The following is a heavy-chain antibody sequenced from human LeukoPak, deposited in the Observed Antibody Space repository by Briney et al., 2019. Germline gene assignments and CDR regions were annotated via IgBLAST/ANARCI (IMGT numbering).Heavy chain of an antibody. J-gene: IGHJ4*02. V-gene: IGHV4-4*02. D-gene: IGHD6-13*01. CDR1: GGSISSSNW. CDR3: AREPKDSSSWYYFDY. Sequence: PSETLSLTCAVSGGSISSSNWWSWVRQPPGKGLEWIGEIYHSGSTNYNPSLKSRVTISVDKSKNQFSLKLSSVTAADTAVYYCAREPKDSSSWYYFDYWGQGTLATVSS. CDR2: IYHSGST.